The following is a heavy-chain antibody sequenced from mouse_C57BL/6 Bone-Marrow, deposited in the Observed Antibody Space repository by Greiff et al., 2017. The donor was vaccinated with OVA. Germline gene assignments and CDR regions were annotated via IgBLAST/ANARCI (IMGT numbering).Heavy chain of an antibody. CDR1: GFSLTSYG. Sequence: VQLQQSGPGLVQPSQSLSITCTVSGFSLTSYGVHWVRQSPGKGLEWLGVIWSGGSTDNNAAFISRLSISKDNSKSQVFFTMNSLQADDTAIYYCASLSFDYWGQGTTLTVSS. CDR3: ASLSFDY. J-gene: IGHJ2*01. V-gene: IGHV2-2*01. CDR2: IWSGGST. D-gene: IGHD6-1*01.